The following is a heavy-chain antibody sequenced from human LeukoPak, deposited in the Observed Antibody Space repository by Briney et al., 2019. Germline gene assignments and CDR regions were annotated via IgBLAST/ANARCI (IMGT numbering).Heavy chain of an antibody. J-gene: IGHJ4*02. D-gene: IGHD3-10*01. CDR1: GYTFTSYA. CDR2: INAGNGNT. V-gene: IGHV1-3*01. CDR3: ARDWNYGSGSLDY. Sequence: VASVKVSCKASGYTFTSYAMHWVRQAPGQRLGWMGWINAGNGNTKYSQKIQGRVTITRDTSASTAYMELSSLGSEDTAVYYCARDWNYGSGSLDYWGQGTLVTVSS.